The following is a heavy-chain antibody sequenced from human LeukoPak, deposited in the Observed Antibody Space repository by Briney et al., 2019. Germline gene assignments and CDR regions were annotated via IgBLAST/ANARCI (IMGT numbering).Heavy chain of an antibody. V-gene: IGHV3-33*06. CDR2: IWYDESSK. CDR3: AKDGGGYCSSTSCSGSWFDP. J-gene: IGHJ5*02. CDR1: GFSFSTHG. D-gene: IGHD2-2*03. Sequence: PGGSLRLSCAASGFSFSTHGMHWVRQAPGKGLEWVAVIWYDESSKYFADSVKGRFTISRDNSKNTLYLQMNSLRVEDTAVYYCAKDGGGYCSSTSCSGSWFDPWGQGTLVTVSS.